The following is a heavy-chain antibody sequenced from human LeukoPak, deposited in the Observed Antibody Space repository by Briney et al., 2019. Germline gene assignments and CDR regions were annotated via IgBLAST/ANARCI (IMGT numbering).Heavy chain of an antibody. CDR2: IIPIFGTA. Sequence: SVKVSCKAPGGTFSSYAISWVRQAPGQGLEWMGGIIPIFGTANYAQKFQGRVTITADESTSTAYMELSSLRSEDTAVYYCASYGSGSYYNVGWFDPWGQGTLVTVSS. J-gene: IGHJ5*02. CDR1: GGTFSSYA. D-gene: IGHD3-10*01. V-gene: IGHV1-69*13. CDR3: ASYGSGSYYNVGWFDP.